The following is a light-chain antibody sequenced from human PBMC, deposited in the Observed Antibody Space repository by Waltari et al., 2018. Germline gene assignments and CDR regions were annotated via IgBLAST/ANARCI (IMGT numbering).Light chain of an antibody. V-gene: IGLV1-44*01. J-gene: IGLJ3*02. CDR2: RSE. CDR1: ASNIGGNL. CDR3: ASWDDSLNGHWV. Sequence: QSALTQPPSASGTPGQRVTISCSGSASNIGGNLVNWYQQLPGKAPKLLIYRSEQRPSGVPDRFSGSKTGSSASLAISGLQSEDEGDYFCASWDDSLNGHWVFGGGTKVTVL.